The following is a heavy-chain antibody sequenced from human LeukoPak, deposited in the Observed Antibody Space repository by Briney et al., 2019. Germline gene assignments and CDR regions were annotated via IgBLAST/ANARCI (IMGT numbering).Heavy chain of an antibody. J-gene: IGHJ4*02. CDR1: GYTFTSYG. CDR3: ARDRNLYDFWSGYLISDY. Sequence: ASVKVSCKASGYTFTSYGISWVRQAPGQGLEWMGWISAYNGNTNYAQELQGRVTMTTDTSTSTAYMELRSLRSDDTAVYYCARDRNLYDFWSGYLISDYWGQGTLVTVSS. CDR2: ISAYNGNT. D-gene: IGHD3-3*01. V-gene: IGHV1-18*01.